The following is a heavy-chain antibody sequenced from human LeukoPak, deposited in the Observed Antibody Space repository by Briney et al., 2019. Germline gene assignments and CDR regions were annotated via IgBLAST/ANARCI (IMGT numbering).Heavy chain of an antibody. Sequence: SGGSLRLSCAASGLNLRDYWMHWVRQAPGKGLVWVSRLGTDGTYTNYAVSVKGRFTISGDNAKNTLYLQMDSLRAEDTAFYYCVRDPSNSGNWFDLWGQGTLVTVSS. CDR1: GLNLRDYW. CDR2: LGTDGTYT. J-gene: IGHJ5*02. V-gene: IGHV3-74*01. CDR3: VRDPSNSGNWFDL. D-gene: IGHD4-11*01.